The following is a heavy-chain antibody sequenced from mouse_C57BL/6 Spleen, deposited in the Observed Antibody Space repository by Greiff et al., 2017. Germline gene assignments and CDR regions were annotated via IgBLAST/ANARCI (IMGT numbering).Heavy chain of an antibody. CDR2: INPGNGGT. Sequence: QVQLQQPGTELVKPGASVKLSCKASGYTFTSYWMHWVKQRPGQGLEWIGNINPGNGGTNYNAKFKSKATLTADTSSSTAYMQLSSLTSEDSAVYYCARKCYGSSYPYYWGQGTTLTVSS. CDR3: ARKCYGSSYPYY. J-gene: IGHJ2*01. CDR1: GYTFTSYW. D-gene: IGHD1-1*01. V-gene: IGHV1-53*01.